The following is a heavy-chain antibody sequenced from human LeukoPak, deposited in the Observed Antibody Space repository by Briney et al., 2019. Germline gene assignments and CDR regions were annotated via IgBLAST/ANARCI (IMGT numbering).Heavy chain of an antibody. J-gene: IGHJ3*02. D-gene: IGHD1-26*01. CDR2: IIPIFGTA. Sequence: SVKVSCKASGGTFSSYAISWVRQAPGQGLEWMGGIIPIFGTANYAQKFQGRVTITADESTSTAYMELSSLRSEDTAVYYCARDMVVSGSLTGAFDIWGQGTTVTVSS. CDR3: ARDMVVSGSLTGAFDI. V-gene: IGHV1-69*13. CDR1: GGTFSSYA.